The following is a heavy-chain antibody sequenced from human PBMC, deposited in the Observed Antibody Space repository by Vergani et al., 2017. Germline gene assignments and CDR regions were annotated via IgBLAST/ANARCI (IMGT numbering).Heavy chain of an antibody. CDR1: GFTFSSYA. J-gene: IGHJ4*02. V-gene: IGHV3-64*01. CDR2: ISSNGGST. CDR3: ARVVKPQLGAYYFDY. Sequence: EVQLVESGGGVVQPGGSLRLSCAASGFTFSSYAMHWVRQAPGKGLEYVSAISSNGGSTYYANSVKGRFTISRDNSKNTLYLQMGSLRAEDMAVYYCARVVKPQLGAYYFDYWGQGTLVTVSS. D-gene: IGHD6-13*01.